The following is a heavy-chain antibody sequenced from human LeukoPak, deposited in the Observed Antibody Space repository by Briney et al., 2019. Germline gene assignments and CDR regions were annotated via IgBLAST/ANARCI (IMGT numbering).Heavy chain of an antibody. CDR3: ARKDPSGTYAAFDI. V-gene: IGHV4-61*03. CDR2: IYYSGRT. J-gene: IGHJ3*02. D-gene: IGHD3-16*01. CDR1: GFSVSSGRYY. Sequence: PSETLSLTCTVSGFSVSSGRYYWGWIRQPPGKGLESIWYIYYSGRTNYNPSLKSRFTISLDTSKNHFSLKLSSVTAADTAVYYCARKDPSGTYAAFDIWGQGTVVTVSS.